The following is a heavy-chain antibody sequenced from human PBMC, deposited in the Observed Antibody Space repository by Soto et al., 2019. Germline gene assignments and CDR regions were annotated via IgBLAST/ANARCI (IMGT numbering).Heavy chain of an antibody. CDR3: ARLGNYDSSGYWLGSPDY. CDR2: IDPSDSYT. V-gene: IGHV5-10-1*03. Sequence: EVQLVQSGAEVKKPGESLRISCKGSGYSFTSYWISWVRQMPGKGLEWMGRIDPSDSYTNYSPSFQGHVTISADKSISTAYLQWSSLKASDTAMYYCARLGNYDSSGYWLGSPDYWGQGTLVTVSS. J-gene: IGHJ4*02. CDR1: GYSFTSYW. D-gene: IGHD3-22*01.